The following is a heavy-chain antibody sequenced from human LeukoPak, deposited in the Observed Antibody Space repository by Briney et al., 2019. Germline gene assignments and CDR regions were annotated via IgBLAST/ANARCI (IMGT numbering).Heavy chain of an antibody. CDR1: GFTFSSYG. J-gene: IGHJ4*02. D-gene: IGHD1-26*01. Sequence: GGSLRLSCAASGFTFSSYGMHWVRQAPGKGLEWVAVISYDGSNKYYADSVKGRFTISRDNSKNTLYLQMNSLRAEDTAVYYCARSGSGSSLTLYYFDYWGQGTLVTVSS. CDR2: ISYDGSNK. V-gene: IGHV3-30*03. CDR3: ARSGSGSSLTLYYFDY.